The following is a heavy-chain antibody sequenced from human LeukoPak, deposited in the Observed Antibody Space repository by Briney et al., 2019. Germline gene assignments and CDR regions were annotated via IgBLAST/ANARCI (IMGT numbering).Heavy chain of an antibody. CDR2: IHYTGST. D-gene: IGHD3-3*01. CDR3: ACDYDFWSGYTHYYYMDV. J-gene: IGHJ6*03. Sequence: PSETLSLTRTVSGGSISSYYRSLIRESPRKGMEFIGYIHYTGSTNYNPSLKSRVTISVETSKNQFSLKLKSVTAADSAVYYCACDYDFWSGYTHYYYMDVWGKGTTVTVSS. CDR1: GGSISSYY. V-gene: IGHV4-59*08.